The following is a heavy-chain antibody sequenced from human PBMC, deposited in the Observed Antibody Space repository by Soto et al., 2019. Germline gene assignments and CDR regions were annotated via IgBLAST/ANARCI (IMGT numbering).Heavy chain of an antibody. CDR3: ARTHSGSYYSVFTY. V-gene: IGHV4-38-2*01. J-gene: IGHJ4*02. CDR1: NFSISSGYY. Sequence: SETLSLTCVVSNFSISSGYYWGWIRQSPGKGLEWIASIYRSGTTSYNPSLKSRVTISVDPSKNQFSLMLTAVTAADTAVYYCARTHSGSYYSVFTYWGRGSLVTVSS. D-gene: IGHD1-26*01. CDR2: IYRSGTT.